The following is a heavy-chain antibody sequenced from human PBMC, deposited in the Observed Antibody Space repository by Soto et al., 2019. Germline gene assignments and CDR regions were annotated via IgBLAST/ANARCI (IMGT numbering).Heavy chain of an antibody. CDR3: ARVRIDHYEISGYYLFVY. Sequence: QVQLQESGPGLVKPSQTLSLTCTVSGGSISSGDYYWSWIRQPPGKGLEWIGYIYYSENTYYNPSLLSRVTLLLDTSKNQFSLNLISVTAADPGVYYCARVRIDHYEISGYYLFVYWGQGTLVTVSS. CDR2: IYYSENT. V-gene: IGHV4-30-4*01. J-gene: IGHJ4*02. CDR1: GGSISSGDYY. D-gene: IGHD3-22*01.